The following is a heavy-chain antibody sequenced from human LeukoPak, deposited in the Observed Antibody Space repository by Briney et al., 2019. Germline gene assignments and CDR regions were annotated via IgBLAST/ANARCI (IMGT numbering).Heavy chain of an antibody. CDR1: GYSLTKLS. D-gene: IGHD1-26*01. CDR2: FVPEGDES. Sequence: ASVKVSCKLSGYSLTKLSMHWVRQAPGKGLEWMGGFVPEGDESIYAQNLQGRVTMTEDTSTNTAYMELRRLRSEDTAVYYCATDRSGSHYGNAFDIWGQGTMVTVSS. J-gene: IGHJ3*02. V-gene: IGHV1-24*01. CDR3: ATDRSGSHYGNAFDI.